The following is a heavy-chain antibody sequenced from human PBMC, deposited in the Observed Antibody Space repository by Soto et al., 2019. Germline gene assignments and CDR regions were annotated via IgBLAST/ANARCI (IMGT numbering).Heavy chain of an antibody. Sequence: GGSLRLSCAASGFTFSSYEMNWVRQAPGKGLEWVSYISSSGSTIYYADSVKGRFTISRDNAKNSLYLQMNSLRAEDTAVYYCAIEVDTAMNFDYWGQGTLVTVS. J-gene: IGHJ4*02. V-gene: IGHV3-48*03. CDR1: GFTFSSYE. D-gene: IGHD5-18*01. CDR3: AIEVDTAMNFDY. CDR2: ISSSGSTI.